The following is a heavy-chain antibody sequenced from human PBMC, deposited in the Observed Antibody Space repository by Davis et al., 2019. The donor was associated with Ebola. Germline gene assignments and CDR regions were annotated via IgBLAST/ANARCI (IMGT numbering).Heavy chain of an antibody. D-gene: IGHD2-21*01. CDR3: ARDGGTYCGGDCYSNFQH. J-gene: IGHJ1*01. CDR1: GFTFSSYA. Sequence: GESLKISCAASGFTFSSYAMHWVRQAPGKGLEWVAVISYDGSNKYYADSVKGRFTISRDNSKNTLYLQMNSLRAEDTAVYYCARDGGTYCGGDCYSNFQHWGQGTLVTVSS. CDR2: ISYDGSNK. V-gene: IGHV3-30-3*01.